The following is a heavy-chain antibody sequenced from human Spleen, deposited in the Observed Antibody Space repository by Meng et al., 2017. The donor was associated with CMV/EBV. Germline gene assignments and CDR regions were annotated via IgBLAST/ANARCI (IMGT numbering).Heavy chain of an antibody. V-gene: IGHV3-7*01. CDR2: IKQDGSER. CDR3: ARGGSYYDSDDAVDI. Sequence: ETLSLTCAASGFTFSTYCMNWVRQAPGKGLEWVANIKQDGSERYYVDSVKGRFTISRDNARNSLYLQMSSLRADDTAVYFCARGGSYYDSDDAVDIWGQGTMVTVSS. CDR1: GFTFSTYC. D-gene: IGHD3-22*01. J-gene: IGHJ3*02.